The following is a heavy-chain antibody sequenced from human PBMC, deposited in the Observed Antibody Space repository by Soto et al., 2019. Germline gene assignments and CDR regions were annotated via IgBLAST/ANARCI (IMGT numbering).Heavy chain of an antibody. Sequence: GGSLRLSCAASGFIFSSYAMSWVRQAPVKGLEWVSAITGSRGTTSYADSVKGRFTISRDNSKNTLYLQMDSLRAEDTAVYYCSNPGILAYDSSDYDVDYWGQGTLVTVSS. CDR1: GFIFSSYA. V-gene: IGHV3-23*01. CDR3: SNPGILAYDSSDYDVDY. CDR2: ITGSRGTT. D-gene: IGHD3-22*01. J-gene: IGHJ4*02.